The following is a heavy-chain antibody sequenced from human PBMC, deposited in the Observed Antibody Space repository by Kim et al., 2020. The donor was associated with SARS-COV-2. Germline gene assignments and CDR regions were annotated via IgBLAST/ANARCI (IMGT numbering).Heavy chain of an antibody. CDR3: ARWRENFDYYDSSGPDAFDI. CDR1: GGTFSSYA. J-gene: IGHJ3*02. Sequence: SVKVSCKASGGTFSSYAISWVRQAPGQGLEWMGGIIPIFGTANYAQKFQGRVTITADESTSTAYMELSSLRSEDTAVYYCARWRENFDYYDSSGPDAFDICGQGKMVTVSS. CDR2: IIPIFGTA. D-gene: IGHD3-22*01. V-gene: IGHV1-69*13.